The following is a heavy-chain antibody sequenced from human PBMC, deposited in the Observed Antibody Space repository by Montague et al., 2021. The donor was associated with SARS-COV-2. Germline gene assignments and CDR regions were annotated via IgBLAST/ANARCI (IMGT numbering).Heavy chain of an antibody. CDR1: GGSLSSYY. CDR3: ARGSKWSHYLDY. V-gene: IGHV4-59*01. D-gene: IGHD2-15*01. J-gene: IGHJ4*02. Sequence: SETLSLTSNVSGGSLSSYYWSWIRQPPGKGLEWIGYVYYNGNTNYNPSLKSRIILSVDTSKNHLSLKVSSVTAADTAVYYCARGSKWSHYLDYWGQGTLVTVSS. CDR2: VYYNGNT.